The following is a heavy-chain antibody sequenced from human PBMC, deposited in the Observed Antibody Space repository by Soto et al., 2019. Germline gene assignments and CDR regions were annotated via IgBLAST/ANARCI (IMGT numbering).Heavy chain of an antibody. CDR1: GFTFSSYS. V-gene: IGHV3-48*01. Sequence: GGSLRLSCAASGFTFSSYSMNWVRQAPGKGLEWVSYISSSSSTIYYADSVKGRFTISRDNAKNSLYLQMNSLRAEDTAVHYCARVPFDILTGYPDDAFDIWGQGTMFTVSS. CDR3: ARVPFDILTGYPDDAFDI. CDR2: ISSSSSTI. D-gene: IGHD3-9*01. J-gene: IGHJ3*02.